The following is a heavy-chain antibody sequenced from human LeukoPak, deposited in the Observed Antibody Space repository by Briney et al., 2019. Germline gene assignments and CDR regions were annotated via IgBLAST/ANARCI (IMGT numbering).Heavy chain of an antibody. V-gene: IGHV1-2*02. J-gene: IGHJ5*02. CDR1: GYTFTGYY. CDR3: AILDYGDYNWFDP. Sequence: ASVKVSCKASGYTFTGYYMHWVRQAPGQGLEWMGWINPNSGGTNYAQKFQGRVTMTRDTSISTAYMELSRPRSDDTAVYYCAILDYGDYNWFDPWGQGTLVTVSS. CDR2: INPNSGGT. D-gene: IGHD4-17*01.